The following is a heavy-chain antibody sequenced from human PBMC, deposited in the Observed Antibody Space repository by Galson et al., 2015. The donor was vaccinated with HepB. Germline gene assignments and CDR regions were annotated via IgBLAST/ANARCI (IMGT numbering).Heavy chain of an antibody. Sequence: SLRLSCAASGFTFSSYGMHWVRQAPGKGPEWVAVIWYDGSNKYYADSVKGRFTISRDNSKNTLYLQMNSLRAEDTAVYYCARGVAAAFDYWGQGTLVTVSS. J-gene: IGHJ4*02. CDR2: IWYDGSNK. D-gene: IGHD6-13*01. CDR1: GFTFSSYG. CDR3: ARGVAAAFDY. V-gene: IGHV3-33*01.